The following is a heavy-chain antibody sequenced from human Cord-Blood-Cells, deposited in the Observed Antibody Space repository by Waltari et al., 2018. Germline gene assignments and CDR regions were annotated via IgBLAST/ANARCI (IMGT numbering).Heavy chain of an antibody. CDR3: ARAYTAMVTGAFDI. J-gene: IGHJ3*02. V-gene: IGHV3-30-3*01. CDR2: ISYDGSNK. CDR1: GFTSSSYA. D-gene: IGHD5-18*01. Sequence: QVQLVESGGGVVQPGRSLRLSWAASGFTSSSYALHWVRQAPGKGLEWVAVISYDGSNKYYADSVKGRFTISRDNSKNTLYLQMNSLRAEDTAVYYCARAYTAMVTGAFDIWGQGTMVTVSS.